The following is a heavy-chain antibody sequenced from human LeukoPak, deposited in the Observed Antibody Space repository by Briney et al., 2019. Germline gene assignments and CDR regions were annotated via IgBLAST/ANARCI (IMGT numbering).Heavy chain of an antibody. CDR1: GYTFTSYD. V-gene: IGHV1-8*01. J-gene: IGHJ4*02. Sequence: GASVKVSCKASGYTFTSYDINWVRQATGQGLEWMGWMNPNSGNTGYAQKFQGRVTMTRNTSISTAYMELSSLRSEDTAVYYWARDNVPSTTWVGLRLRRRLNSYFDYWGQGTLVTVSS. CDR3: ARDNVPSTTWVGLRLRRRLNSYFDY. CDR2: MNPNSGNT. D-gene: IGHD5-12*01.